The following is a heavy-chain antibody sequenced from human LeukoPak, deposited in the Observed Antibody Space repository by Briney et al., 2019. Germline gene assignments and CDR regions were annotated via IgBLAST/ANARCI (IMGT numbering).Heavy chain of an antibody. J-gene: IGHJ6*02. Sequence: SVKVSCKASGGTFSSYAISWVRQAPGRGLEWMGGIIPIFGTANYAQKFQGRVTITADESTSTAYMELSSLRSEDTAVYYCARANYDSSGYYYENPYYYYYGMDVWGQGTTVTVSS. CDR3: ARANYDSSGYYYENPYYYYYGMDV. CDR2: IIPIFGTA. V-gene: IGHV1-69*01. D-gene: IGHD3-22*01. CDR1: GGTFSSYA.